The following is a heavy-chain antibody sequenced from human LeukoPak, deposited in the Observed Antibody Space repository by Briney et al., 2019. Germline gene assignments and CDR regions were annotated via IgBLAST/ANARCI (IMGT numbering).Heavy chain of an antibody. CDR3: ARSIGYCSGGSCYSDSLDYYYYYYMDV. D-gene: IGHD2-15*01. J-gene: IGHJ6*03. V-gene: IGHV4-34*01. Sequence: SSETLSLTCAVYGGSFSGYYWSWIRQPPGKGLEWIGEINHSGSTNYNPSLKSRVTISVDTSKNQFSLKLSSVTAADTAVYYCARSIGYCSGGSCYSDSLDYYYYYYMDVWGKGTTVTVSS. CDR2: INHSGST. CDR1: GGSFSGYY.